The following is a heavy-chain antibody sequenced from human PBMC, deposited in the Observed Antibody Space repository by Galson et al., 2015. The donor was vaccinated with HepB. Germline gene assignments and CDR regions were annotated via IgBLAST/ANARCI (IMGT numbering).Heavy chain of an antibody. Sequence: SLRLSCAASGSTFSSYWMHWVRQAPGKGLVWVSRINSDGSSTSYADSVKGRFTISRDNAKNTLYLQMNSLRAEDTAVYYCARDTMVRGVIYYYYYGMDVWGQGTTVTVSS. CDR3: ARDTMVRGVIYYYYYGMDV. D-gene: IGHD3-10*01. V-gene: IGHV3-74*01. CDR1: GSTFSSYW. J-gene: IGHJ6*02. CDR2: INSDGSST.